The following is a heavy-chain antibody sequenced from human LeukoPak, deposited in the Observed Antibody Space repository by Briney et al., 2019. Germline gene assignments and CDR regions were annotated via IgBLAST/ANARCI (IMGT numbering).Heavy chain of an antibody. CDR1: AGTFSSYA. CDR2: IIPIRGIG. J-gene: IGHJ4*02. CDR3: ARDLVVSCSSTSCSVAPSDF. D-gene: IGHD2-2*01. V-gene: IGHV1-69*04. Sequence: SVKVSCNSAAGTFSSYAITWVRQAPGQGLEWMGMIIPIRGIGTYSQDFQGRVTITADKSTSTAYMELSSQRSEDTAMYYCARDLVVSCSSTSCSVAPSDFWGQGTLVT.